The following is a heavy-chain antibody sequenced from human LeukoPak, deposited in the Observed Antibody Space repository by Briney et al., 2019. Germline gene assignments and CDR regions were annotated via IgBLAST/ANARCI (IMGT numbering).Heavy chain of an antibody. CDR1: GFTFSDYY. V-gene: IGHV3-23*01. D-gene: IGHD6-19*01. J-gene: IGHJ6*02. Sequence: GGSLRLSCAASGFTFSDYYMSWVRQAPGKGLEWVSAISGSGGSTYYADSVKGRFTISRDNSKNTLYLQMNSLRAEDTAVYYCAKATIAVYYYYYYGMDVWGQGTTVTVSS. CDR2: ISGSGGST. CDR3: AKATIAVYYYYYYGMDV.